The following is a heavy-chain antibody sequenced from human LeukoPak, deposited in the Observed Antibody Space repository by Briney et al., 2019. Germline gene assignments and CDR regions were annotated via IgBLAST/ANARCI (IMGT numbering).Heavy chain of an antibody. V-gene: IGHV4-59*01. CDR2: TYASGST. CDR1: GASINSYY. CDR3: AKDWELGS. D-gene: IGHD3-10*01. Sequence: PSETLSLTCSVSGASINSYYWNWIRQPPGKRLEWIGNTYASGSTNYNSSLKTRVTISLDTSKNQFSLKMTSVTAADTAMYYCAKDWELGSWGQGTLVTVSS. J-gene: IGHJ5*02.